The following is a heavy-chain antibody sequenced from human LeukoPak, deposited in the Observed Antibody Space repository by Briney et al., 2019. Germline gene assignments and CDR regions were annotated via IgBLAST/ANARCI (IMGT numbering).Heavy chain of an antibody. CDR2: ISAYNGNT. CDR3: AREYQLLGTVYNYFDP. Sequence: GASVKVSCKASGYTFTSYGISWVRQAPGQGLEWMGWISAYNGNTNYAQKLQGRVTMTTDTSTSTAYMELRSLRSEDTAVYYCAREYQLLGTVYNYFDPWGQGTLVTVSS. J-gene: IGHJ5*02. D-gene: IGHD2-2*01. V-gene: IGHV1-18*01. CDR1: GYTFTSYG.